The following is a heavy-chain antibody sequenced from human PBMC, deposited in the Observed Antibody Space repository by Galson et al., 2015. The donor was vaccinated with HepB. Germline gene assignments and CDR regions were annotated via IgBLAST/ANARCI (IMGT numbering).Heavy chain of an antibody. CDR1: GGSLSGYF. J-gene: IGHJ4*02. CDR3: ARISMRGSSWIDY. Sequence: SETLSLTCAVFGGSLSGYFWSWIRQPPGKGLEWIGEINPSGRPQYTPSLERRVTISVDTSKNQFSLKLRSVTAADTAVYYCARISMRGSSWIDYWGLGTLVTVSS. CDR2: INPSGRP. D-gene: IGHD6-13*01. V-gene: IGHV4-34*01.